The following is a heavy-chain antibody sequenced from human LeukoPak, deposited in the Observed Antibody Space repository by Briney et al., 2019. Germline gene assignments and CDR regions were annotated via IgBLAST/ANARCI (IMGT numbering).Heavy chain of an antibody. CDR3: AKGKKIAVAGLFDY. J-gene: IGHJ4*02. Sequence: GRSLGLSCAASGFTFDDYAMHWVRQAPGKGLEWVSGISWDSGSIGYADSVKGRFTISRDNAKNSLYLQMNSLRPEDTALYYCAKGKKIAVAGLFDYWGQGILVTVSS. CDR1: GFTFDDYA. CDR2: ISWDSGSI. D-gene: IGHD6-19*01. V-gene: IGHV3-9*01.